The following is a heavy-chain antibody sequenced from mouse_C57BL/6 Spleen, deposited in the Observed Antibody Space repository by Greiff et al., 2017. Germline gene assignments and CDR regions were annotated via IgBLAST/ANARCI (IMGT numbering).Heavy chain of an antibody. CDR3: ARWIYYYGSLDY. Sequence: VKLMESGAELVKPGASVKMSCKASGYTFTSYWITWVKQRPGQGLEWIGDIYPGSGSTNYNEKFKSKATLTVDTSSSTAYMQLSSLTSEDSAVYYCARWIYYYGSLDYWGQGTTLTVSS. J-gene: IGHJ2*01. CDR2: IYPGSGST. CDR1: GYTFTSYW. D-gene: IGHD1-1*01. V-gene: IGHV1-55*01.